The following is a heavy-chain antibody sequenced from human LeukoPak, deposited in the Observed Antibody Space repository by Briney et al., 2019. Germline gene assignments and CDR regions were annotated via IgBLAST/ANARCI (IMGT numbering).Heavy chain of an antibody. J-gene: IGHJ4*02. D-gene: IGHD2/OR15-2a*01. Sequence: GGSLRLSCGASGFTFSNYGMHWVRQAPGKGLEWVAFIRSDGSNKNYADSVKGRFTISRDSSKNTLSLQMNSLRAEDTAVYYCAKGAISACYSLDQWGQGTLVTVSS. CDR3: AKGAISACYSLDQ. CDR2: IRSDGSNK. V-gene: IGHV3-30*02. CDR1: GFTFSNYG.